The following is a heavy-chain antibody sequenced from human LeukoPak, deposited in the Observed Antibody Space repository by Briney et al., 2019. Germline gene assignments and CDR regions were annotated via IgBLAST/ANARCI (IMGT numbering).Heavy chain of an antibody. V-gene: IGHV3-11*01. D-gene: IGHD3-10*01. Sequence: GASLRLSCVASGFTFSGNDMSWIRQTPGKGLEWVSDISSGGNATYYADSVKGRFTISRDNAKNTLYLQMNSLRAEDTAIYYCTKRRGAACYLLAFDYWGQGALVAVS. CDR3: TKRRGAACYLLAFDY. CDR2: ISSGGNAT. J-gene: IGHJ4*02. CDR1: GFTFSGND.